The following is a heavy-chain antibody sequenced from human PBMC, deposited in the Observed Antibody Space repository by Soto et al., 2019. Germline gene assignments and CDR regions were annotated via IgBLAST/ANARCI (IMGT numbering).Heavy chain of an antibody. CDR2: TYYRSKWYN. CDR3: ARDGVYCSSTSCYTFSDY. D-gene: IGHD2-2*02. V-gene: IGHV6-1*01. CDR1: GDSVSSNSAA. Sequence: SQTLSLTCAISGDSVSSNSAAWNWIRQSPSRGLEWLGRTYYRSKWYNDYAVSVKSRITINPDTSKNQFSLQLNSVTPEDTAVYYCARDGVYCSSTSCYTFSDYWGQGTLVTVSS. J-gene: IGHJ4*02.